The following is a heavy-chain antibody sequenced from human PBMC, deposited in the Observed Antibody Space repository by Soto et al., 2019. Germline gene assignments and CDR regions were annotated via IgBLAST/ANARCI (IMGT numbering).Heavy chain of an antibody. J-gene: IGHJ6*02. Sequence: GGSLRLSCAASGFTFSNDWMNWVRQGPGKGLEWVSRIISGGSRVYYADFVKGRFTIARDNAKKMLYLEMHSLTAEDTAVYYCARERTSKGGMDVWGQGPTVTVYS. V-gene: IGHV3-74*01. CDR1: GFTFSNDW. CDR2: IISGGSRV. CDR3: ARERTSKGGMDV.